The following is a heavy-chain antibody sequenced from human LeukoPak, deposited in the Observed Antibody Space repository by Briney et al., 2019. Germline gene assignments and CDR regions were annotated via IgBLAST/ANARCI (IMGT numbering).Heavy chain of an antibody. CDR3: ARALGKRGYYYYGMDV. V-gene: IGHV3-21*01. J-gene: IGHJ6*02. Sequence: PGGSLRLSCAASGFTFSSYSMNWVRQAPGKGLEWVSSISSSSSYIYYADSVKGRFTISRDNAKNSLYLQMSSLRAEDTAVYYCARALGKRGYYYYGMDVWGQGTTVTVSS. D-gene: IGHD7-27*01. CDR1: GFTFSSYS. CDR2: ISSSSSYI.